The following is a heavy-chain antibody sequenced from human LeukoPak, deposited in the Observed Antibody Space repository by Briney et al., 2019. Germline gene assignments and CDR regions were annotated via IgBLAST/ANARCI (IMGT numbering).Heavy chain of an antibody. CDR2: ISGSGGST. D-gene: IGHD3-22*01. J-gene: IGHJ4*02. CDR1: GFTFSSYA. CDR3: AKVSRGSDWYYYDSSGHYYFDY. Sequence: GGSLRLSCAASGFTFSSYAMSWVRQAPGKGLEWVSAISGSGGSTYYADSVKGRFTISRDNSKNTLYLQMNSLRAEDTAVYYCAKVSRGSDWYYYDSSGHYYFDYWGQGTLVTVSS. V-gene: IGHV3-23*01.